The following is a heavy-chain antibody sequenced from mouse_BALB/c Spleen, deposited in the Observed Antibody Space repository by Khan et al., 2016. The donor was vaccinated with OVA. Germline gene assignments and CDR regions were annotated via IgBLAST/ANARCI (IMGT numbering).Heavy chain of an antibody. CDR1: GFNIKDTY. CDR2: IDPANGNT. D-gene: IGHD2-3*01. Sequence: VQLQQPGAELVKPGASVKLSCTASGFNIKDTYMHWVKQRPEQGLEWIGRIDPANGNTKYNPKFQGKATVTSDTSSNTAYLQLSSLTSEDTAVYFCVDDAYYDHWGQGTTLTVSS. CDR3: VDDAYYDH. V-gene: IGHV14-3*02. J-gene: IGHJ2*01.